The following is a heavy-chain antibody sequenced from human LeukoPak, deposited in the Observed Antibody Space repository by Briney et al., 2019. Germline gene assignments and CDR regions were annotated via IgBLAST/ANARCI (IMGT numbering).Heavy chain of an antibody. J-gene: IGHJ4*02. CDR2: VSDDGSDT. CDR1: GLTFSTYT. Sequence: GGSLRLSCVASGLTFSTYTMHWVRQAPGKGLEWVAVVSDDGSDTSYADSMKGRFTISRDNSKNTLYLQMNSPRAEGTAVYYCSRGHSFSGIAARSPLDYWGQGTLVTVAS. D-gene: IGHD6-6*01. V-gene: IGHV3-30*04. CDR3: SRGHSFSGIAARSPLDY.